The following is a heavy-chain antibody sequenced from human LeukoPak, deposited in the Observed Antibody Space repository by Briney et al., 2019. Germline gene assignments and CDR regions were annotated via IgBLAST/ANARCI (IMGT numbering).Heavy chain of an antibody. CDR3: ARSGFGTTNIYSYFAY. CDR2: IYTSGST. V-gene: IGHV4-61*02. J-gene: IGHJ4*02. Sequence: SETLSLTCTVSGGSISSGSYYWSWIRQPAGKGLEWIGRIYTSGSTNYNPSLKSRVTISVDTSKNHFSLTLTSVAAADTAIYYCARSGFGTTNIYSYFAYWGQGTLVTVSS. CDR1: GGSISSGSYY. D-gene: IGHD1-7*01.